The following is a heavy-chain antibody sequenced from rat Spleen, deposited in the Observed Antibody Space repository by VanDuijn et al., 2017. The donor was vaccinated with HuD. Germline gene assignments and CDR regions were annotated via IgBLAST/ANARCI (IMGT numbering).Heavy chain of an antibody. J-gene: IGHJ2*01. Sequence: QVQLKESGPGLVQSSQTLSLTCTVSGFSLISYAVNWVRQPPGKGLEWMGGIWGDGSTKYSSVLKSRLSISRDTSKNQVFLKMNSLQTEDTAIYFCARLGLPGFLYWGQGVMVTVSS. CDR3: ARLGLPGFLY. CDR2: IWGDGST. D-gene: IGHD1-4*01. V-gene: IGHV2-13*01. CDR1: GFSLISYA.